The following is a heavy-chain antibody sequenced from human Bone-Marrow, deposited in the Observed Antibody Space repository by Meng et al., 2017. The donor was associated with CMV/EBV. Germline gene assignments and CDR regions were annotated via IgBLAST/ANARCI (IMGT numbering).Heavy chain of an antibody. Sequence: SEPLSLTCAISGDSVSSNSAAWNWIRQSPSRGLEWLGRTYYRSKWYNDYAVSVKSRITINPDTSKNQFSLQLNSVTPEDTAVYYCARDRLEWLLLDYYGMDVWGQGTTVTVSS. V-gene: IGHV6-1*01. CDR3: ARDRLEWLLLDYYGMDV. J-gene: IGHJ6*02. D-gene: IGHD3-3*01. CDR2: TYYRSKWYN. CDR1: GDSVSSNSAA.